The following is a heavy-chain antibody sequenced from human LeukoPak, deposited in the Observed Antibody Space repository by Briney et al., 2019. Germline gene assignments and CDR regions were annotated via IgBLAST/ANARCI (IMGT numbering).Heavy chain of an antibody. Sequence: ASVKVSCKASGYSFTNYKINWVRQAPGQGLEWMGWINPNDGRTEYAPMSQGRITMTRDTSISTAYMELRSLRSDDTAVYYCARDSYYDSSGYSDYWGQGTLVTVSS. J-gene: IGHJ4*02. V-gene: IGHV1-2*02. CDR1: GYSFTNYK. D-gene: IGHD3-22*01. CDR3: ARDSYYDSSGYSDY. CDR2: INPNDGRT.